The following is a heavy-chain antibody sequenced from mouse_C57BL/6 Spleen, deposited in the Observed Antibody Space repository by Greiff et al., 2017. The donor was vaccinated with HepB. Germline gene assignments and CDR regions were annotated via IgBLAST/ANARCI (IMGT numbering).Heavy chain of an antibody. CDR2: IDPDDGET. D-gene: IGHD2-2*01. V-gene: IGHV14-2*01. CDR1: GFNIKDSS. CDR3: APSFGYDGPVFAY. Sequence: VQLQQSRPALVKPGASVKLSLPPPGFNIKDSSLPRVKQLPEQGLEWIGRIDPDDGETKYAPKFQGKATMTADTSSNTAYLQLSSLTSEDTAVYYCAPSFGYDGPVFAYWGQGTLVTVSA. J-gene: IGHJ3*01.